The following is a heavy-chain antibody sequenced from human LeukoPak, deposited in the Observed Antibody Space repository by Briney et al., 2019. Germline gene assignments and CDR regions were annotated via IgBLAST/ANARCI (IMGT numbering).Heavy chain of an antibody. CDR1: GFTFSSNT. CDR3: ARHVVAVGFDY. D-gene: IGHD3-22*01. V-gene: IGHV3-21*01. Sequence: GGSLRLSCAASGFTFSSNTMNWVRQAPGKGLEWVSSITSSGSYIYYADSVMGRFTISRDNTNNSLYLQMNSLRAEDTAVYYCARHVVAVGFDYWGQGTLVTVSS. CDR2: ITSSGSYI. J-gene: IGHJ4*02.